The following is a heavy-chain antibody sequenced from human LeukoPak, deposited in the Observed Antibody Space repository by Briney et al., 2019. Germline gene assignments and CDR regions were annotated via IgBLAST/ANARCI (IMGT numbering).Heavy chain of an antibody. D-gene: IGHD5-18*01. CDR2: IYSGGST. V-gene: IGHV3-66*01. Sequence: EWVSVIYSGGSTYYADSVKGRFTISRDNSKNTLYLQMNSLRAEDTAVYYCTRGGQLWTDWGQGTLVTVSS. CDR3: TRGGQLWTD. J-gene: IGHJ4*02.